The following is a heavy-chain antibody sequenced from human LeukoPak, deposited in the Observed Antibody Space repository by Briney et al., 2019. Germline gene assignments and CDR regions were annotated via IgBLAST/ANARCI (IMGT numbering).Heavy chain of an antibody. CDR3: ARHQNNGGIDYFDC. J-gene: IGHJ4*02. CDR1: GGSISSSSYY. CDR2: IYYSGST. V-gene: IGHV4-61*05. D-gene: IGHD3-16*01. Sequence: SETLSLTCTVSGGSISSSSYYWSWFRQPPGKGLEWIGYIYYSGSTNYNPSLKSRVTISVDTSKNQFSLKLSSVTAADTAVYYCARHQNNGGIDYFDCWGQGILVTVSS.